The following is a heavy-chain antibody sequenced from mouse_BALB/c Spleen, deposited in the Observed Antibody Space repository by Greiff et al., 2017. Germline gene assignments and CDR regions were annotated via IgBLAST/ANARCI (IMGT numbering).Heavy chain of an antibody. CDR2: ISSGGSYT. V-gene: IGHV5-9-1*01. Sequence: EVMLVESGGGLVKPGGSLKLSCAASGFTFSSYAMSWVRQTPEKRLEWVATISSGGSYTYYPDSVKGRFTISRDNAKNTLYLQMSSLRSEDTAMYYCARGYDPDYWGQGTTLTVSS. CDR3: ARGYDPDY. CDR1: GFTFSSYA. D-gene: IGHD2-14*01. J-gene: IGHJ2*01.